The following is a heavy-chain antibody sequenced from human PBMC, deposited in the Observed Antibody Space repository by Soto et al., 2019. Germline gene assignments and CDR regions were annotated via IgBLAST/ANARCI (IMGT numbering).Heavy chain of an antibody. CDR3: AREENRGGFDY. Sequence: QVQLVESGGGVVQSGRSLRLSCAASGFTFSRYGFHWVRQAPGKGLEWVALIWSDGSNKYYTESVKGRFTISRDDSKNTLYLEMDSLRAEDTAVYYCAREENRGGFDYWGRGTLVTVSS. J-gene: IGHJ4*02. CDR2: IWSDGSNK. D-gene: IGHD3-16*01. V-gene: IGHV3-33*01. CDR1: GFTFSRYG.